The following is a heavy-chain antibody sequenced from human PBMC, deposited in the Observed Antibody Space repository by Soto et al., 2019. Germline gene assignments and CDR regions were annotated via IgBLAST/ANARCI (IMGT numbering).Heavy chain of an antibody. V-gene: IGHV3-30*18. J-gene: IGHJ6*04. CDR3: AKVDVEMATILVYYGMDV. CDR2: ITYDGSSE. D-gene: IGHD5-12*01. Sequence: QVQLVESGGGVVQPGRSLRLSCAASGFSLSNYGMHWVRQAPGKGLEWVSAITYDGSSEYYADSVKGRFTISRDNSKNTVYLQMNSLRPDDTAVYYCAKVDVEMATILVYYGMDVWGKGTTVTVSS. CDR1: GFSLSNYG.